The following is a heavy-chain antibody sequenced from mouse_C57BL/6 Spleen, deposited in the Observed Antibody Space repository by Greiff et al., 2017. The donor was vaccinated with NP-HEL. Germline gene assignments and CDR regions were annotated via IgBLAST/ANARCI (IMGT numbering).Heavy chain of an antibody. D-gene: IGHD1-1*01. Sequence: QVHVQQSGAELASPGASVTLSCKASGYTFTDHIMNWVKQRPGQGLEWIGRIYPVSGDTNYNQKFMGKATFSVDRSSSTAYMVLNSLTSEDSAVYYCCDDYYGAAMDYWGQGTSVTVSS. CDR1: GYTFTDHI. CDR2: IYPVSGDT. CDR3: CDDYYGAAMDY. J-gene: IGHJ4*01. V-gene: IGHV1-11*01.